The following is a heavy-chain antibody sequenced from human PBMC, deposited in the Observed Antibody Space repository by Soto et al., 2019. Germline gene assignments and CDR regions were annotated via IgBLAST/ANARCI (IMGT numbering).Heavy chain of an antibody. CDR2: IYYTGST. J-gene: IGHJ4*02. D-gene: IGHD6-6*01. CDR1: GGSVNSDNFD. CDR3: AREFSNSPEPFDS. Sequence: SETLSLTCTVSGGSVNSDNFDWSWIRQPPGRGLEWIGYIYYTGSTNYNPSLKSRVTISIDTSRNQFSLKLSSVTAADTVVYYCAREFSNSPEPFDSWGQGSLVTVSS. V-gene: IGHV4-61*01.